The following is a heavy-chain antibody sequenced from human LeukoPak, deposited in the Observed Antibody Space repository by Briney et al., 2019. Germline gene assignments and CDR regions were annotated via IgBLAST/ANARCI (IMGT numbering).Heavy chain of an antibody. J-gene: IGHJ4*02. CDR1: GGSISSYY. D-gene: IGHD3-3*01. CDR3: ARESRGGYNKPGGFDY. Sequence: PSETLSLTCTVSGGSISSYYWSWIRQPPGKGLEWIGYIYYSGSTNYNPSLKSRVTISVDTSKNQFSLKLSSVTAADTAVYYCARESRGGYNKPGGFDYWGQGTLVTVSS. CDR2: IYYSGST. V-gene: IGHV4-59*01.